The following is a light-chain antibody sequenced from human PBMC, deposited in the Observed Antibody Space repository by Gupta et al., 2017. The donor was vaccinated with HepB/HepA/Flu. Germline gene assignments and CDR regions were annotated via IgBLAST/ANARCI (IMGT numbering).Light chain of an antibody. V-gene: IGKV1-39*01. J-gene: IGKJ1*01. CDR3: QQSDRTPTWT. CDR2: AAS. CDR1: QSISSY. Sequence: DIQLTQSPSSLSASVGDRVTITCRASQSISSYLNWYQQKPGKAPKLLIYAASSLQSGVPSRFSGSGSGTECTLTISSLQPEDFATYYCQQSDRTPTWTFGQGTKVEIK.